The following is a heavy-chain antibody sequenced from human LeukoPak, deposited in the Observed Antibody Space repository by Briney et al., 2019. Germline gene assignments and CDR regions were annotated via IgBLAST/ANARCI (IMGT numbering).Heavy chain of an antibody. CDR2: INRDGSEK. CDR1: GFNFSNYW. J-gene: IGHJ4*02. CDR3: ARRRGYSYGRNNYYFDY. D-gene: IGHD5-18*01. Sequence: PGGSLRLSCAASGFNFSNYWMSWVRQTPGKGLEWVANINRDGSEKYYVDSVEGQFTISRDSAKNSLFLQMNSLRVEDTAVYYCARRRGYSYGRNNYYFDYWGQGTLVTVSS. V-gene: IGHV3-7*03.